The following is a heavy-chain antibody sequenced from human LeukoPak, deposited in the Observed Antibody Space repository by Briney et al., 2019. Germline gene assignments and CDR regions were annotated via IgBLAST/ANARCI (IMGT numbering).Heavy chain of an antibody. Sequence: GSLRLSCAASGFTFSNAWMSWVRQAPGKGLEWVGEINHSGSTNYNPSLKSRVTISVDTSKNQFSLKLSSVTAADTAVYYCARVVSSGWYPFDYWGQGTLVTVSS. D-gene: IGHD6-19*01. V-gene: IGHV4-34*01. CDR3: ARVVSSGWYPFDY. J-gene: IGHJ4*02. CDR2: INHSGST. CDR1: GFTFSNAW.